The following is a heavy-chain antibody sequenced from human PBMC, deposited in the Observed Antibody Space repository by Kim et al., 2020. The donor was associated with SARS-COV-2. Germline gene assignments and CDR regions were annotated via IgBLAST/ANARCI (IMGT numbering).Heavy chain of an antibody. J-gene: IGHJ4*02. CDR2: VSYDAYLK. Sequence: GGSLRLSCEASGFTFNTSAMHWVRQVPGKGLEWVSVVSYDAYLKYYAAPVKGRFTVSRDNSKNTLYLEMDGLKAEDTAVYYCARERTYHFGSLGYSDFDYWGQGTPVTVSS. CDR1: GFTFNTSA. CDR3: ARERTYHFGSLGYSDFDY. D-gene: IGHD5-18*01. V-gene: IGHV3-30-3*01.